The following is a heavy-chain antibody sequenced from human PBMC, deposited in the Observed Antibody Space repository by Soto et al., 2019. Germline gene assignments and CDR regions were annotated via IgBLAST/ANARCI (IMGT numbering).Heavy chain of an antibody. J-gene: IGHJ6*02. V-gene: IGHV3-73*01. D-gene: IGHD5-12*01. CDR2: IRTKANSYAT. CDR1: GFTFSGSA. Sequence: GGSLRLSCAASGFTFSGSAMHWVRQASGKGLEWVGRIRTKANSYATTYAASVQGRFTISRDDSRNTAYLQMNSLKTEDTAVYYCTRPPSWLLGYGMDVWGQGTTVTVSS. CDR3: TRPPSWLLGYGMDV.